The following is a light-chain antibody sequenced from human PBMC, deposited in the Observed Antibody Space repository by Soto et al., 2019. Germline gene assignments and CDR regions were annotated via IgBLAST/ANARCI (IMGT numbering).Light chain of an antibody. V-gene: IGKV3-20*01. Sequence: ELVLTQSPGTLSLSPGERATLSCRAMQSVSSSYLSWFQHKPGQAPRLLSYGASSRATGIPDRFSGSGSGTDFTLTISRLEAEDFAVYYCQHYGMTPPYTFGQGTKLEIK. CDR2: GAS. CDR1: QSVSSSY. CDR3: QHYGMTPPYT. J-gene: IGKJ2*01.